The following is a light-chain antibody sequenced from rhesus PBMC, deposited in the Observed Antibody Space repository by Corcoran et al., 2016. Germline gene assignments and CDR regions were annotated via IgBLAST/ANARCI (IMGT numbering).Light chain of an antibody. J-gene: IGKJ2*01. V-gene: IGKV1-22*01. CDR2: KAS. Sequence: DIQMTQSPSSLSASVGDTVTITCRASQSISSWLDWYQPEPGKTPNLLIIKASTLQSGVPSRFSGSGSGTDFTLTINSLKPEDFATYYCLQYNSSPYSFGQGTKVEIK. CDR1: QSISSW. CDR3: LQYNSSPYS.